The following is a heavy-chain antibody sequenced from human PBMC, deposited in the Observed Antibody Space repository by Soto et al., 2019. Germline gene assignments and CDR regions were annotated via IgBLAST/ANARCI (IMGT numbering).Heavy chain of an antibody. CDR1: GGTFSSYA. D-gene: IGHD2-15*01. Sequence: QVQLVQSGAEVKKPGSSVKVSCKASGGTFSSYAISWVRQAPGQGLEWMGGIIPIFGTANYAQKFRGRVTITADESTSTAYMELSSLRSEDTAVYYCASLGGYCSGGSCYGWGQGTMVTVSS. CDR3: ASLGGYCSGGSCYG. J-gene: IGHJ3*01. CDR2: IIPIFGTA. V-gene: IGHV1-69*12.